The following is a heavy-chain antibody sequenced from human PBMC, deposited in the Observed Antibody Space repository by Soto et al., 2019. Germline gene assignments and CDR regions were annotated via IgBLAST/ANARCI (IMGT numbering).Heavy chain of an antibody. CDR3: AKGLEALAVTCDWFYP. V-gene: IGHV3-23*01. D-gene: IGHD6-19*01. CDR1: GVTFSSYA. Sequence: EVQLLESGGGVVQPGGSLRLSCAASGVTFSSYAMSWVRQAPGKGLEWVSAISGSGGSTYYADSVKGRFTISRDNSKNTVYLQMNSLSAEDTAVYYCAKGLEALAVTCDWFYPCGQGTLVTVSS. CDR2: ISGSGGST. J-gene: IGHJ5*02.